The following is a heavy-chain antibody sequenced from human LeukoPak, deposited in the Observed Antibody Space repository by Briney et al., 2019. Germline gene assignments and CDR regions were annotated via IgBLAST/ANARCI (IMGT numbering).Heavy chain of an antibody. D-gene: IGHD6-13*01. V-gene: IGHV3-7*01. Sequence: PGGSLRLSCAASGFTFSSQWMGWVRQAPGKGLEWVANVNQGGTEKFYVDSVKGRFTISRDNAENSLYLQMNSLRAEDTAVYYCARGTAAAKIDYWGQGTLVTVSS. CDR1: GFTFSSQW. CDR2: VNQGGTEK. J-gene: IGHJ4*02. CDR3: ARGTAAAKIDY.